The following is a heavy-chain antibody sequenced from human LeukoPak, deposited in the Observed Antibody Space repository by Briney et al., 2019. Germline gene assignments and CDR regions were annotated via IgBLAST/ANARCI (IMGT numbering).Heavy chain of an antibody. CDR3: VRDGEGGLDYFDY. J-gene: IGHJ4*02. Sequence: SQTLSLTCAISGDSVSSNTAAWNWIRQSPSRGLEWLGRTYYRSTWLYDYALSPKSRININPDTSKNQFSLHLNSVTPEDTAVYYCVRDGEGGLDYFDYWGRGTLVTVSS. D-gene: IGHD3-16*01. V-gene: IGHV6-1*01. CDR2: TYYRSTWLY. CDR1: GDSVSSNTAA.